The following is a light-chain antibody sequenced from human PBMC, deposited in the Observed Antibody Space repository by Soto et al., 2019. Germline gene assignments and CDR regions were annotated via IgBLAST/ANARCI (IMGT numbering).Light chain of an antibody. CDR3: QVWDSSSDHYV. CDR1: NIGSTS. V-gene: IGLV3-21*02. J-gene: IGLJ1*01. CDR2: DDS. Sequence: SYELTQPPSVSVAPGQTARITCGGNNIGSTSMHWYQQRPGQAPVLVVYDDSDRPSGIPERFSGSKSGNTATLTISRVEVGDEADYYCQVWDSSSDHYVFGTGTKVTVL.